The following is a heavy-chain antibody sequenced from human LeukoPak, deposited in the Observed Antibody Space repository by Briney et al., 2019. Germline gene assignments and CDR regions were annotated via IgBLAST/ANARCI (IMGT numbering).Heavy chain of an antibody. Sequence: GGSLRLSCAASGFTFDDYTMHWVRQAPGKGLQWVSLINWDGGSTYYADSVRGRFTISRDNSKNSLYLQMNSLRTEDTAFYYCAKDLFAQVYGDYPFDYWGQGTLVTVSS. CDR1: GFTFDDYT. J-gene: IGHJ4*02. CDR2: INWDGGST. V-gene: IGHV3-43*01. CDR3: AKDLFAQVYGDYPFDY. D-gene: IGHD4-17*01.